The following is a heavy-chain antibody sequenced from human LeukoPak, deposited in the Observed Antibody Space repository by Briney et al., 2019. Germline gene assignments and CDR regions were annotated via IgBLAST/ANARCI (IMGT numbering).Heavy chain of an antibody. CDR3: ARRVTIFGVASNWFDP. D-gene: IGHD3-3*01. CDR2: IYYSGST. Sequence: SETLSLTCTVSGGSISSYYWGWIRQPPGKGLEWIGSIYYSGSTYYNPSLKSRVTISVDTSKNQFSLKLSSVTAADTAVYYCARRVTIFGVASNWFDPWGQGTLVTVSS. J-gene: IGHJ5*02. CDR1: GGSISSYY. V-gene: IGHV4-39*01.